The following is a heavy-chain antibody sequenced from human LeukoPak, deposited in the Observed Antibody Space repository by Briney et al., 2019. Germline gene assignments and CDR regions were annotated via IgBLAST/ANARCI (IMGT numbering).Heavy chain of an antibody. Sequence: SETLSLTCAMSGGSFNGNYWSWIRQPPGKGLEWVGEINHSGSTNYNPSLKRRVTISVDTSKKQFSLNLSSVTAADTAVYYCASEDFDYWGQGTLVTVSS. V-gene: IGHV4-34*01. CDR1: GGSFNGNY. CDR3: ASEDFDY. CDR2: INHSGST. J-gene: IGHJ4*02.